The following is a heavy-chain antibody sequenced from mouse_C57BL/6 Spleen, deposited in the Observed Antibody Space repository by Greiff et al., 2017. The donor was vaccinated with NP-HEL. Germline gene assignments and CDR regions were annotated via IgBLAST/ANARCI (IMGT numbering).Heavy chain of an antibody. Sequence: EVQLQQSGPVLVKPGASVKMSCKASGYTFTDYYMNWVKQSHGKSLEWIGVINPYNGGTSYNQKFKGKATLTVDKSSSTAYMELNSLTSEDSAVYCCASGGSTVSYFDVWGTGTTVTVSS. J-gene: IGHJ1*03. CDR3: ASGGSTVSYFDV. CDR1: GYTFTDYY. V-gene: IGHV1-19*01. CDR2: INPYNGGT. D-gene: IGHD1-1*01.